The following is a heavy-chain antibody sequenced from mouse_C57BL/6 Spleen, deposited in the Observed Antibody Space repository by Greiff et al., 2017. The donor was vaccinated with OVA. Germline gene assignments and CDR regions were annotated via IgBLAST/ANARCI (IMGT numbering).Heavy chain of an antibody. V-gene: IGHV7-3*01. CDR1: GFTFTDYY. CDR2: IRNKANGYTT. J-gene: IGHJ1*03. CDR3: ARYRGYSNYVYFDV. D-gene: IGHD2-5*01. Sequence: EVHLVESGGGLVQPGGSLSLSCAASGFTFTDYYMSWVRQPPGKALEWLGFIRNKANGYTTEYSASVKGRFTISRDNSHSILYLQMNALRAEDSATYYCARYRGYSNYVYFDVWGTGTTVTVSS.